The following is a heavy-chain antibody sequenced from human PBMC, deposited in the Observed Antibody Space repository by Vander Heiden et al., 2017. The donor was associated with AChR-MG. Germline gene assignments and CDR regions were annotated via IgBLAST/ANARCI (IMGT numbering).Heavy chain of an antibody. D-gene: IGHD6-13*01. CDR3: ARDSSSWDGSFLFDY. Sequence: EVQLVESGGGLVKPGGSLRPSCAASGFPFSGYSMNWVRQAPGKGLEWVSSISSSSSYIYYADSVKGRFTISRDNAKNSLYLQMNSLRAEDTAVYYCARDSSSWDGSFLFDYWGQGTLVTVSS. CDR2: ISSSSSYI. J-gene: IGHJ4*02. V-gene: IGHV3-21*01. CDR1: GFPFSGYS.